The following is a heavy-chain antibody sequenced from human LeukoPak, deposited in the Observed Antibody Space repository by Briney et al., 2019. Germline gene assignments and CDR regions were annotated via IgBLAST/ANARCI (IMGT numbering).Heavy chain of an antibody. CDR2: INPNSGGT. D-gene: IGHD7-27*01. CDR1: GYTFTGYY. V-gene: IGHV1-2*04. Sequence: ASVTVSCKASGYTFTGYYMHWVRQAPGQGLEWMGWINPNSGGTNYAQKFQGWVTMTWDTSISTAYMELSRLRSDDTAVYYCARSSLNWGFGAFDIWGQGTMVTVSS. CDR3: ARSSLNWGFGAFDI. J-gene: IGHJ3*02.